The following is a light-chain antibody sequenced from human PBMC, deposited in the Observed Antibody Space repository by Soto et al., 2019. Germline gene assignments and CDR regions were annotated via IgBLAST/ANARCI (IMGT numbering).Light chain of an antibody. V-gene: IGKV1-5*01. Sequence: DIQMTQSPATLSSSVGDRVTITCRASQSISSWLAWYQQKPGKAPKSLIYAASSLLSGVPSKFSGSGSGTDFTLTISILQPEDFATYCCQQYNIYPTFGQGTRLEIK. CDR1: QSISSW. CDR2: AAS. J-gene: IGKJ5*01. CDR3: QQYNIYPT.